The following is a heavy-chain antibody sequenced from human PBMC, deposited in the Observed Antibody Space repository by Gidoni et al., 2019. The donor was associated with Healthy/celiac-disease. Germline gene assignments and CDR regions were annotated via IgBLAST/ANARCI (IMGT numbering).Heavy chain of an antibody. CDR1: GFTFSSYE. D-gene: IGHD6-13*01. CDR2: MSSIVSTI. V-gene: IGHV3-48*03. CDR3: ARMGGSSSWANFDY. J-gene: IGHJ4*02. Sequence: EVQLVESGGGLVQPGGSLRLSCAASGFTFSSYEMNWVRQAPGKGLEWVSYMSSIVSTISYADSVKGRFTISRDNAKNSLYLQMNSLRAEDTAVYYCARMGGSSSWANFDYWGQGTLVTVSS.